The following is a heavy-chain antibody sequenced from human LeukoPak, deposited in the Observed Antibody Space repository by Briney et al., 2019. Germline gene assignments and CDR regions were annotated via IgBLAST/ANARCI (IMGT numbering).Heavy chain of an antibody. CDR3: ARGFRYSSSWDYYYGMDV. CDR1: GGSFSGYY. CDR2: INHSGST. Sequence: SETPSLTCAVYGGSFSGYYWSWIRQPPGKGLEWIGEINHSGSTNYNPSLKSRVTISVDTSKNQFSLKLSSVTAADTAVYYCARGFRYSSSWDYYYGMDVWGQGTTVTVSS. D-gene: IGHD6-13*01. J-gene: IGHJ6*02. V-gene: IGHV4-34*01.